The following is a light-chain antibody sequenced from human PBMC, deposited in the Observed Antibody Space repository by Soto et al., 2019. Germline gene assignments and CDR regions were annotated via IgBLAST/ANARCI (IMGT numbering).Light chain of an antibody. CDR3: TSWDDSLSGPV. Sequence: QTVVTQPPSASGTPGQRVTISCSGSSSNIGNNYVYWYQQVPGTAPKLLIYSNDQRPSGVPDRFSGSKFGTSASLVISWLRSEDEADYYCTSWDDSLSGPVFGGGTKVTVL. CDR2: SND. CDR1: SSNIGNNY. J-gene: IGLJ2*01. V-gene: IGLV1-47*02.